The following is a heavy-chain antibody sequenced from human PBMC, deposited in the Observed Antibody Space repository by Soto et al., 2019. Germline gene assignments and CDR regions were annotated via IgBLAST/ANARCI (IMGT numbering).Heavy chain of an antibody. CDR2: ISRDGGTK. J-gene: IGHJ4*02. D-gene: IGHD2-8*02. CDR3: TGEVASGY. Sequence: QVQLVESGGGVVQPGRSLRLSCAVSGFTVSTFGMHWVRQAPGKGLEWVAVISRDGGTKYYADSVKGRFTISRDNSRNKLFREMTSLRGDDMAVYYCTGEVASGYWGQGTLVTVSS. V-gene: IGHV3-30*03. CDR1: GFTVSTFG.